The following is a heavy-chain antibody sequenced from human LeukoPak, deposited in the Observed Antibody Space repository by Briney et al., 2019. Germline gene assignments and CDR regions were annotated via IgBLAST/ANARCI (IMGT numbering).Heavy chain of an antibody. D-gene: IGHD3-9*01. V-gene: IGHV4-34*01. J-gene: IGHJ4*02. Sequence: SETLPLTCAVYGGSFSGYYWSWIRQPPGKGLEWIGEINHSGSTNYNPSLKSRVTISVGTSKNQFSLKLSSVTAADTAVYYCARARLRYFDWVYWGQGTLVTVSS. CDR2: INHSGST. CDR1: GGSFSGYY. CDR3: ARARLRYFDWVY.